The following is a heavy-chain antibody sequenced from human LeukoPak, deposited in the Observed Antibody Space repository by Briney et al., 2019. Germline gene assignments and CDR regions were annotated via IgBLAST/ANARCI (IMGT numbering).Heavy chain of an antibody. D-gene: IGHD3-22*01. Sequence: ASVKVSCKASGYSFTGNYMHWVRQAPGQGLEWMGWINPNTGATKYAQNFEGRVTMTRDTSITTAYMELTSLRHDDTAIYYCARDQVDSSGGSDILDTWGQGTMVIVSA. J-gene: IGHJ3*02. CDR3: ARDQVDSSGGSDILDT. CDR1: GYSFTGNY. V-gene: IGHV1-2*02. CDR2: INPNTGAT.